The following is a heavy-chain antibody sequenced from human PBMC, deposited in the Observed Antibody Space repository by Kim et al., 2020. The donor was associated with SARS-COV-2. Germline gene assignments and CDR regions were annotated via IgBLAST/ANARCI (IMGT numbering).Heavy chain of an antibody. Sequence: SETLSLTCTVSGGSISSGGYYWSWIRQHPGKGLEWIGYIYYSGSTYYNPSLKSRVTISVDTSKNQFSLKLSSVTAADTAVYYCARDVEDITMTKRFFDYWGQGTLVTVSS. CDR1: GGSISSGGYY. J-gene: IGHJ4*02. D-gene: IGHD3-22*01. CDR3: ARDVEDITMTKRFFDY. V-gene: IGHV4-31*03. CDR2: IYYSGST.